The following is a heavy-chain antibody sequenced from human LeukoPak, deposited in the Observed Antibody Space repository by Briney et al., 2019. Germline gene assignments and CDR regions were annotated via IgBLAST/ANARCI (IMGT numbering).Heavy chain of an antibody. Sequence: GGSLRLSCAASGFTFSDYYMSWIRQAPGKGLEWVSYISSSGSTIYYADSVKGRFTISRDNAKNSLFLQLDSLRAEDTAVYFCARDRALYTSRGYYYTEDDYWGQGTLVTVSS. V-gene: IGHV3-11*04. CDR3: ARDRALYTSRGYYYTEDDY. CDR2: ISSSGSTI. D-gene: IGHD3-22*01. J-gene: IGHJ4*02. CDR1: GFTFSDYY.